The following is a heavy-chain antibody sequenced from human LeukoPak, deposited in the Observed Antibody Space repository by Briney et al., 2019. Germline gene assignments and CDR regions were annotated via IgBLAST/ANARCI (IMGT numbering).Heavy chain of an antibody. J-gene: IGHJ6*03. CDR2: LLYDGNTK. D-gene: IGHD1-14*01. V-gene: IGHV3-33*01. CDR3: ARDHRPEIQYYYMDV. CDR1: GFSLSNYG. Sequence: PGGSLRLSCAASGFSLSNYGMHWVRQAPGKGLEWVAALLYDGNTKHYADSVKGRFTISRDISKNTFYLQMNSLTAEDTAAYYCARDHRPEIQYYYMDVWGKGTTVAVSS.